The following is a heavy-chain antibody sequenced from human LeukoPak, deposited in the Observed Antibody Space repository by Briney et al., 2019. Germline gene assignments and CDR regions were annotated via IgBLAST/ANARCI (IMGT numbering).Heavy chain of an antibody. Sequence: SETLSLTCTVSGDSISSYFWSWIRQPPGMGLEWIGYISDSGNTDYNPSLKSRVTISVDTSKNEFTLRLSSVTAADTAVYYCARGSGPQSHLNWFDSWGQGALVIVSS. CDR3: ARGSGPQSHLNWFDS. D-gene: IGHD2-8*02. J-gene: IGHJ5*01. CDR2: ISDSGNT. CDR1: GDSISSYF. V-gene: IGHV4-59*01.